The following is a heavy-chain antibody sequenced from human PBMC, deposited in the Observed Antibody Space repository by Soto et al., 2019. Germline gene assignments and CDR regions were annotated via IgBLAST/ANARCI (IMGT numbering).Heavy chain of an antibody. CDR1: GGTFSSYA. D-gene: IGHD2-15*01. Sequence: VKVSCKASGGTFSSYAISWVRQAPGQGLEWMGGIIPIFGTANYAQKFQGRVTVTADESTSTAYMELSSLRSEDTAVYYCAIQLYCSGGSCYRNWFDPWGKGTLVTVSS. CDR2: IIPIFGTA. V-gene: IGHV1-69*13. CDR3: AIQLYCSGGSCYRNWFDP. J-gene: IGHJ5*02.